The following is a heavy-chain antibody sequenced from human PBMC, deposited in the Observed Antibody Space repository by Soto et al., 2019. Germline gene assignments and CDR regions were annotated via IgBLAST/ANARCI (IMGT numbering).Heavy chain of an antibody. J-gene: IGHJ5*02. D-gene: IGHD2-2*01. CDR3: ARDLGYCSSTSCLNWFDP. CDR1: GGSISSGGYY. CDR2: IYYSGST. V-gene: IGHV4-31*03. Sequence: SETLSLTCTVSGGSISSGGYYWSWIRQHPGKGLEWIGYIYYSGSTYYNPSLKSRVTISVDTSKNQFSLKLSSVAAADTAVYYCARDLGYCSSTSCLNWFDPWGQGTLVTVSS.